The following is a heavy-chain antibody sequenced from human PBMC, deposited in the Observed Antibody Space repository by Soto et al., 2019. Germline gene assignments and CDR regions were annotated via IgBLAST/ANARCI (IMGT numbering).Heavy chain of an antibody. CDR3: AKAGAGAAGGCYYRYGLDV. J-gene: IGHJ6*02. CDR2: ISAGGDST. CDR1: GFTFSSYA. Sequence: EVQLLESGGGLVQPGGSLRLSCAASGFTFSSYAMNWVRQAPGKGLEWVSGISAGGDSTYYADSVKGRFTFSRDNSKNTLYLQMNSLRAEDTAVYYCAKAGAGAAGGCYYRYGLDVWGQGTTVTVSS. D-gene: IGHD3-10*01. V-gene: IGHV3-23*01.